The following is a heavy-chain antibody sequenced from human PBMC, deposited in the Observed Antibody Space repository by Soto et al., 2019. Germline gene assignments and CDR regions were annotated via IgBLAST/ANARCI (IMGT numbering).Heavy chain of an antibody. CDR1: GASISSAGPS. D-gene: IGHD3-10*01. V-gene: IGHV4-30-2*01. CDR3: ARGPPFD. J-gene: IGHJ4*02. CDR2: INHSGST. Sequence: SQTLPLTCAVSGASISSAGPSWSWIRPPPGKSLEWIGHINHSGSTYYNPSPKSRATISADRSKNQFSLKLSSGTAADTAVYYCARGPPFDWGQGNVVTV.